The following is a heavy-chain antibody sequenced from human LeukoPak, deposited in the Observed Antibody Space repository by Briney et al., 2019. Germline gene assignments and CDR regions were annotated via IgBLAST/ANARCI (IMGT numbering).Heavy chain of an antibody. CDR1: RFTFSSYS. CDR2: ISSSSSI. J-gene: IGHJ5*02. D-gene: IGHD6-6*01. V-gene: IGHV3-48*01. Sequence: GGSLRLSCAASRFTFSSYSMNWVRQAPGKGLEWVSYISSSSSIYYADSVKGRFTISRDNAKNSLYLQMNSLRAEDTAVYYCVRQLVSWGQGTLVTVSS. CDR3: VRQLVS.